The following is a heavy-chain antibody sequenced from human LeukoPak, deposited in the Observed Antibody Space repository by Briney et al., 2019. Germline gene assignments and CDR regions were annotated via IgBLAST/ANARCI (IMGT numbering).Heavy chain of an antibody. CDR2: IYYSGST. D-gene: IGHD3-10*01. V-gene: IGHV4-31*03. Sequence: PSQTLSLTCSVSGGSISSGGYYWSWIRQHPGKGLEWIGYIYYSGSTYYNPSLKSRVTISVDTSKNQFSLKLSPVTAADTAVYYCARLADHYGSGSYYVDYWGQGTLVTVSP. J-gene: IGHJ4*02. CDR1: GGSISSGGYY. CDR3: ARLADHYGSGSYYVDY.